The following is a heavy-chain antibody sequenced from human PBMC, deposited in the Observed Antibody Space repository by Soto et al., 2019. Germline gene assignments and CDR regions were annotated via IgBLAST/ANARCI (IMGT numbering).Heavy chain of an antibody. CDR3: AKDRGYFATYNWFDP. Sequence: KPGGSLRLSCGASGFTFSNYYMSWIRQAPGKGLEWVSYISSTGRTIYYADSVKGRFTISRDNSKNTLYLQMNSLRAEDTAVYYCAKDRGYFATYNWFDPWGQGTLVTVSS. V-gene: IGHV3-11*01. J-gene: IGHJ5*02. CDR1: GFTFSNYY. CDR2: ISSTGRTI. D-gene: IGHD3-9*01.